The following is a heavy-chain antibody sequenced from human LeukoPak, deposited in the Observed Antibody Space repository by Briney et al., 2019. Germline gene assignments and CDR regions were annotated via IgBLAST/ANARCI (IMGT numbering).Heavy chain of an antibody. Sequence: SETLSLTCAVYGGSFSGYYWSWIRQPPGKGREGRGEINHSGSTNYNPSLKSRVTISVDKSKNQFSLKLSSVTAADTAVYCCARDRVRLARRETRNWFDPWGQGTLVTVSS. CDR3: ARDRVRLARRETRNWFDP. D-gene: IGHD1-1*01. CDR1: GGSFSGYY. V-gene: IGHV4-34*01. J-gene: IGHJ5*02. CDR2: INHSGST.